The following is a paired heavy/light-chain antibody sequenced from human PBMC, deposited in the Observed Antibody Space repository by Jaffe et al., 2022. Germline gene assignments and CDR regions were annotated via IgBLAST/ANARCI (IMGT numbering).Heavy chain of an antibody. J-gene: IGHJ4*02. CDR1: GFTFSSYE. Sequence: EVQLVESGGGLVQPGGSLRLSCAASGFTFSSYEMNWVRQAPGKGLEWVSYISSSGSTIYYADSVKGRFTISRDNAKNSLYLQMNSLRTEDTAVYYCARERGTTNWGFLTQGAETDYWGQGTLVTVSS. CDR2: ISSSGSTI. CDR3: ARERGTTNWGFLTQGAETDY. D-gene: IGHD7-27*01. V-gene: IGHV3-48*03.
Light chain of an antibody. V-gene: IGKV3-15*01. CDR1: QSVSSN. CDR3: QQYNNWPPEYT. Sequence: EIVMTQSPATLSVSPGERATLSCRASQSVSSNLAWYQQKPGQAPRLLIYGASTRATGIPARFSGSGSGTEFTLTISSLQSEDFAVYYCQQYNNWPPEYTFGQGTKLEIK. J-gene: IGKJ2*01. CDR2: GAS.